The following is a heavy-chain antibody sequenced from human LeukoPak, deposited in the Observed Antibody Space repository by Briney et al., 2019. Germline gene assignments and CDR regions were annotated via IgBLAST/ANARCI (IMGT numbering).Heavy chain of an antibody. Sequence: GRSLRLSCAASGFTFDDYAMHWVRQAPGKGLEWVSGTSWNSGSIGYADSVKGRFTISRDNGKNSLYMQMNSLRAEDTAFYYCAKGGRRQWGNFDFWGQGILVAVSS. D-gene: IGHD6-19*01. V-gene: IGHV3-9*01. CDR1: GFTFDDYA. J-gene: IGHJ4*02. CDR3: AKGGRRQWGNFDF. CDR2: TSWNSGSI.